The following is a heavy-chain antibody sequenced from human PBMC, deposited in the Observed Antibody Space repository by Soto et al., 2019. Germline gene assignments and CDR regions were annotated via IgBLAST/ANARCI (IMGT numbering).Heavy chain of an antibody. CDR1: GYSFTDYY. J-gene: IGHJ3*02. D-gene: IGHD4-17*01. Sequence: GASVKVSCKASGYSFTDYYMHWIRQAPGQGLEWMGWIAPHRDGTEFAQKFQGRITLTGDTSTSTAYMELKGLTSADTAVYFCARGPYGDNAFDIWGQGTAVTVSS. CDR3: ARGPYGDNAFDI. CDR2: IAPHRDGT. V-gene: IGHV1-2*02.